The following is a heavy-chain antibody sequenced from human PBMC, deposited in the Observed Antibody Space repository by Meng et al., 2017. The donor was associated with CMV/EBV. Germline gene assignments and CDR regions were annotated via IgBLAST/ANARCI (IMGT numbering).Heavy chain of an antibody. Sequence: QVQLVQSGAEVKKPGVSAKVSCKASEYTFTSYHMHWVRQAPGQGLEWMGIINPSGGSTSYAQKFQGRVTMTRDTSTSTVYMELSSLRSEDTAVYYCAREEGIAARSDWFDPWGQGTLVTVSS. CDR1: EYTFTSYH. D-gene: IGHD6-6*01. CDR2: INPSGGST. CDR3: AREEGIAARSDWFDP. V-gene: IGHV1-46*01. J-gene: IGHJ5*02.